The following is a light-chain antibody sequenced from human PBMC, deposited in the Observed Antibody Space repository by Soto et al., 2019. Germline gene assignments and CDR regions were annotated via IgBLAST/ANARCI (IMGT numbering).Light chain of an antibody. V-gene: IGLV2-14*03. Sequence: QSALTQPASVSGSPGQSITISCTGTSSDVGDNNSVSWYQQHPGKAPKLVIYDVTYRPSGVSNHLSCSKSGNTASLTISGLHAEDDADYYCSSYASRRTVVLGGGTKLTVL. CDR2: DVT. CDR1: SSDVGDNNS. CDR3: SSYASRRTVV. J-gene: IGLJ3*02.